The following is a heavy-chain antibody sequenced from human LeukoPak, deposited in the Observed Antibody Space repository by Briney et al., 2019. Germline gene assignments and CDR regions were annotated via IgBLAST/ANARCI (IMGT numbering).Heavy chain of an antibody. Sequence: PGGSLRLSCAAPGFPFSSYGMHWVRQAPGKGLEWVAVISYDGSNKYYAESVKGRFTTSRDNSKNTLYLQMNSLRVEDTAVYYCAKDRSIAYCGYDCYSSPIDYWGQGTLVPVSS. CDR1: GFPFSSYG. J-gene: IGHJ4*02. V-gene: IGHV3-30*18. CDR2: ISYDGSNK. CDR3: AKDRSIAYCGYDCYSSPIDY. D-gene: IGHD2-21*02.